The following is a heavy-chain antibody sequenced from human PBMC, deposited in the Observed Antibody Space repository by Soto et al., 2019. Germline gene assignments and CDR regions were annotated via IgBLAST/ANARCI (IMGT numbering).Heavy chain of an antibody. CDR3: ARVAGEFCSGGSCYSSDYYYYYMDV. CDR1: GYTFTSYY. J-gene: IGHJ6*03. D-gene: IGHD2-15*01. CDR2: INPSGGST. V-gene: IGHV1-46*03. Sequence: ASLKVSCKASGYTFTSYYMHWVRQAPGQGLEWMGIINPSGGSTSYAQKFQGRVTMTRDTSTSTVYMELSSLRSEDTAVYYCARVAGEFCSGGSCYSSDYYYYYMDVWGKGTTVTVSS.